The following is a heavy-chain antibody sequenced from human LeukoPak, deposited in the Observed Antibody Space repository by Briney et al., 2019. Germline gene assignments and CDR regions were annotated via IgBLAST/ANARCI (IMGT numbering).Heavy chain of an antibody. V-gene: IGHV4-39*01. J-gene: IGHJ4*02. Sequence: SETLSLTCTVSGGSISSSSYYWGWIRQPPGKGLEWIGSIYYSGSTYYNPSLKSRVTISVDTSKNQFSLKLSSVTAADTAVYYCARGRHTAMVNWGQGTLVTVSS. D-gene: IGHD5-18*01. CDR2: IYYSGST. CDR1: GGSISSSSYY. CDR3: ARGRHTAMVN.